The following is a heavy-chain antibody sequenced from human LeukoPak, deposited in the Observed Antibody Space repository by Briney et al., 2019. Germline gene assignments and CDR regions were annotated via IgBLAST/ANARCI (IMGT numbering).Heavy chain of an antibody. J-gene: IGHJ4*02. CDR3: ARDGFGEMGYFDY. V-gene: IGHV3-33*01. D-gene: IGHD3-10*01. CDR1: GFTFSSYG. Sequence: PGGSLRLSCAASGFTFSSYGMHWVRQAPGKGLEWVAVIWYDGSNKYYADSVKGRFTISRDNSKNTLYLQMNSLRAEDTAVYYCARDGFGEMGYFDYWGQGTLVSVSS. CDR2: IWYDGSNK.